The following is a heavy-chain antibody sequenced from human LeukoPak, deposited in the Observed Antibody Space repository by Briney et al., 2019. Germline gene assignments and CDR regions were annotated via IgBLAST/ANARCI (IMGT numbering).Heavy chain of an antibody. D-gene: IGHD3-22*01. CDR1: GFTFSSYA. V-gene: IGHV3-23*01. CDR3: ARRGYPTSPVGAFDL. Sequence: PGGSLRLSCAASGFTFSSYAMSWVRQAPGKGLEWVSAISGSGGSTYYADSVKGRFTISRDNSKNTLYLQMNSLRAEDTAVYYCARRGYPTSPVGAFDLWGQGTMVTVSS. J-gene: IGHJ3*01. CDR2: ISGSGGST.